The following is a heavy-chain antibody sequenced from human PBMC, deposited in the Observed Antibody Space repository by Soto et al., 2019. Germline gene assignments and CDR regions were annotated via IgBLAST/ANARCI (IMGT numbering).Heavy chain of an antibody. J-gene: IGHJ6*02. V-gene: IGHV1-18*01. CDR3: ARYKDVWGSYRYPHYYYYGMDV. CDR2: ISAYNGKK. Sequence: GASVKVSCKASGYTFTSYGISWVRQAPGQGLEWMGRISAYNGKKNYEQKQKGRVTMTTDTSTSTAYKEQRSMRSDDTAVYYCARYKDVWGSYRYPHYYYYGMDVWGQGTTVTVSS. D-gene: IGHD3-16*02. CDR1: GYTFTSYG.